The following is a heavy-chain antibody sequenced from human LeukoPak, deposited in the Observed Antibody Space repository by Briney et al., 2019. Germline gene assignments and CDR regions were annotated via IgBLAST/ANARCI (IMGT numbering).Heavy chain of an antibody. Sequence: PGGSLRLSCAASGFTLSRYAMSWVRQAPGKGLEWVSAISGSGGSTYYADSVKGRFTISRDNSKNTLYLQMNSLRAEDTAVYYCAKVSDYDFWSGPYYYYGMDVWGQGTTVTVSS. CDR2: ISGSGGST. CDR1: GFTLSRYA. CDR3: AKVSDYDFWSGPYYYYGMDV. D-gene: IGHD3-3*01. J-gene: IGHJ6*02. V-gene: IGHV3-23*01.